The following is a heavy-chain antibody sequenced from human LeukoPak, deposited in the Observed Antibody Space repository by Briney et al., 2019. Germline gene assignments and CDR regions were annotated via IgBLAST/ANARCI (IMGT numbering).Heavy chain of an antibody. CDR1: GYTFTGYY. D-gene: IGHD6-19*01. CDR2: INPNSGGT. CDR3: AREAEDSSGPSYYFDY. J-gene: IGHJ4*02. V-gene: IGHV1-2*02. Sequence: ASVKVSCKASGYTFTGYYMHWVRQAPGQGLEWMGWINPNSGGTNYAQKFQGRVTMTRDTSISTAYMELSRLRPDDTAVYYCAREAEDSSGPSYYFDYWGQGTLVTVSS.